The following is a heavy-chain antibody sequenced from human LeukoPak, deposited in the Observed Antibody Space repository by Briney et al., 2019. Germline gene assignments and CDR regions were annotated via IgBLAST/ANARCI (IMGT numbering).Heavy chain of an antibody. CDR1: GFTFRTFG. CDR3: AKMRYFVVPAAIQAYYYYYMDV. J-gene: IGHJ6*03. D-gene: IGHD2-2*02. CDR2: IWFDGSKE. Sequence: GGSLRLSCAASGFTFRTFGMHWVRQAPGKGPEWVAVIWFDGSKEYYKDFAKGRFTISRDNSKYTVYLQMNSLRAEDTAVYYCAKMRYFVVPAAIQAYYYYYMDVWGKGTTVTVSS. V-gene: IGHV3-33*03.